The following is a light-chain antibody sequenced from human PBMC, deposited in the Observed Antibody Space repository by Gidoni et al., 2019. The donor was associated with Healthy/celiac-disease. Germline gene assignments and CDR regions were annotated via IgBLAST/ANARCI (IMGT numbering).Light chain of an antibody. Sequence: ELVLTQSPATLSLPPGERATLSCRASQSVSSYLAWYQQKPGQAPRLLIYDASNRATGIPARFSGSGSGTDFTLTISSLEPEDFAVYYCQQRSNWPPLTFXGXTKVEIK. CDR2: DAS. V-gene: IGKV3-11*01. J-gene: IGKJ4*01. CDR3: QQRSNWPPLT. CDR1: QSVSSY.